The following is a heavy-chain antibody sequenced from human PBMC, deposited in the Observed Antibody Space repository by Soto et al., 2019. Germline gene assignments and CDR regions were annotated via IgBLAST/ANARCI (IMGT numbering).Heavy chain of an antibody. Sequence: QVQLVESGGGVVQPGRSLRLSCAASGFTFSSYGMHWVRQAPGKGREWVAVIWYDGSNKYYADSVKGRFPISRDNSKNTLYLQMNSPRAEDTAVYYCARERAAYYDILTGYYNPYYWGQGTLVPVSS. CDR1: GFTFSSYG. D-gene: IGHD3-9*01. CDR2: IWYDGSNK. V-gene: IGHV3-33*01. CDR3: ARERAAYYDILTGYYNPYY. J-gene: IGHJ4*02.